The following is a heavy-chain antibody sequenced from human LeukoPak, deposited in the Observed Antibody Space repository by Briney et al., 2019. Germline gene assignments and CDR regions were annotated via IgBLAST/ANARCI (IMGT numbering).Heavy chain of an antibody. CDR3: AKHRPYYYDSSGHFDY. Sequence: GSLRLSCAASGFTFDDYGMSWVRQAPGKGLEWVSAISGSGGSTYYADSVKGRFTISRDNSKNTLYLQMNSLRAEDTAVYYCAKHRPYYYDSSGHFDYWGQGTLVTVSS. CDR2: ISGSGGST. V-gene: IGHV3-23*01. CDR1: GFTFDDYG. J-gene: IGHJ4*02. D-gene: IGHD3-22*01.